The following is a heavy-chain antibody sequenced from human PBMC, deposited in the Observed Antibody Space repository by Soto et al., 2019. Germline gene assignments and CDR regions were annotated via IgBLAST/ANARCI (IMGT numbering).Heavy chain of an antibody. CDR2: IKSKTNGGTT. D-gene: IGHD2-21*02. CDR3: TTHHPSVTVTYYSYYYGMDV. J-gene: IGHJ6*02. V-gene: IGHV3-15*01. Sequence: GGSLRLSCAASGFTFSNAWMSWVRQAAGKGVEWVGRIKSKTNGGTTDYAALVKGRFTISRDDSKNTLYLQMNSLKTEYTAVNYWTTHHPSVTVTYYSYYYGMDVWGQGTTVTVSS. CDR1: GFTFSNAW.